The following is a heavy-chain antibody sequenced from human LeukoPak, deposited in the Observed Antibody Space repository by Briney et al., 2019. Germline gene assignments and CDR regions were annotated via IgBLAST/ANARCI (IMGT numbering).Heavy chain of an antibody. CDR1: GGSISPLY. CDR2: IYYSGST. D-gene: IGHD3-10*01. CDR3: ARGGVAAKYYFDF. Sequence: SETLSLTCTVSGGSISPLYWGWIRQAPGKGLEFISYIYYSGSTNFNPSLKSRVTLSVDTSKSQISLKLTSVTAADTAVYYCARGGVAAKYYFDFWGQGTLVTVSS. J-gene: IGHJ4*02. V-gene: IGHV4-59*11.